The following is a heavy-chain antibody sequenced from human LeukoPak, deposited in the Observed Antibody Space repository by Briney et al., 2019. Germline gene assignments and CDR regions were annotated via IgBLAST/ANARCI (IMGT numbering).Heavy chain of an antibody. D-gene: IGHD3-22*01. CDR3: ARDLVYYDSSGYYYDISPGGAFDI. CDR1: GGSISSYY. CDR2: IYYSGST. J-gene: IGHJ3*02. Sequence: SETLSLTCTVSGGSISSYYWSWIRQPPGKGLEWIGYIYYSGSTNYNPSLKSRVTISVDTSKNQFSLKLSSVTAADTAVYYCARDLVYYDSSGYYYDISPGGAFDIWGQGTMVTVSS. V-gene: IGHV4-59*01.